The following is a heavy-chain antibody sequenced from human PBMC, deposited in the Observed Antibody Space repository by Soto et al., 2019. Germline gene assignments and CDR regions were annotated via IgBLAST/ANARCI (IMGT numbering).Heavy chain of an antibody. J-gene: IGHJ4*02. Sequence: SETLSLTCTVSGASVSSASYYWSWIRQPPGKKLEWIAYVHHSGSTDYNPTLKSRVSVSVDTSRNQFSLKLSSVTAADTAVYYCAVRGYSGYFDPWGQGTLVTVSS. CDR2: VHHSGST. CDR1: GASVSSASYY. CDR3: AVRGYSGYFDP. D-gene: IGHD5-12*01. V-gene: IGHV4-61*01.